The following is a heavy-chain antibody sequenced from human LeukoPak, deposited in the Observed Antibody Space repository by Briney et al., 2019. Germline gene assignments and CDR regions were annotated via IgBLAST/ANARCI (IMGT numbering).Heavy chain of an antibody. D-gene: IGHD6-6*01. CDR1: GFTFSSYW. Sequence: GGSLRLSCAASGFTFSSYWMSWVRQAPGKGLEWVANIQQDGSKKYYVDSVKGRFTISRDNAKNSLYLQMNSLRAEDTAVYYCARDTPLDMSSSGKFDYWGQGTLVTVS. V-gene: IGHV3-7*01. CDR3: ARDTPLDMSSSGKFDY. CDR2: IQQDGSKK. J-gene: IGHJ4*02.